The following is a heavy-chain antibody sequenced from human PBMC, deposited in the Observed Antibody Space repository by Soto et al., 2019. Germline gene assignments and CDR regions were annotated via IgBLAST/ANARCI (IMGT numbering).Heavy chain of an antibody. CDR3: ARDPGQDEAMDY. CDR2: IWHDGKNK. V-gene: IGHV3-33*02. J-gene: IGHJ4*02. Sequence: QVQVVESGGGVVQPGRSLRLSCVASGFTFSNFGMHWVRQAPGKGLEWVVVIWHDGKNKYYADSAEGRFTVSRDNSKNTLFLKMNSLTAEDTAVYYCARDPGQDEAMDYWGQGTLVTVSS. CDR1: GFTFSNFG.